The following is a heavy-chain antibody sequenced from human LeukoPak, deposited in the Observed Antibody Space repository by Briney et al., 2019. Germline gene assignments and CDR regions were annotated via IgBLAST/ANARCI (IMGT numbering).Heavy chain of an antibody. CDR2: IYYSGST. D-gene: IGHD5-24*01. V-gene: IGHV4-59*01. CDR1: GGSISSYY. CDR3: ARAGRTDGYKSYFDY. Sequence: SETLSLTCTVSGGSISSYYWSWIRQPPGKGLEWVGYIYYSGSTNYNPSLKSRVTISVDTSRNQFSLTLSSVTAADTAVYYCARAGRTDGYKSYFDYWGQGTLVTVPS. J-gene: IGHJ4*02.